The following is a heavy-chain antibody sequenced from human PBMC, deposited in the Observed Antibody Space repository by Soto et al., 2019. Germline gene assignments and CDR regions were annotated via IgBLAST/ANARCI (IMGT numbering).Heavy chain of an antibody. CDR2: IWYDGSNK. Sequence: GGSLRLSCAASGFTFSSYGMHWVRQAPGKGLEWVAVIWYDGSNKYYADSVKGRFTISRDNSKNTLYLQMNSLRAEDTAVYYCARGDSSGYYSHPPAEYFQHWGQGTLVTVSS. CDR3: ARGDSSGYYSHPPAEYFQH. D-gene: IGHD3-22*01. J-gene: IGHJ1*01. CDR1: GFTFSSYG. V-gene: IGHV3-33*01.